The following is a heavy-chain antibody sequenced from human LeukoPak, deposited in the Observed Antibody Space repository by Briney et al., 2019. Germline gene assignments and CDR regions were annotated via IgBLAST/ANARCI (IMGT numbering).Heavy chain of an antibody. CDR2: VNEGGGRT. D-gene: IGHD6-13*01. CDR3: TKEGRPKSGGGYFDY. CDR1: GFTFNSYA. V-gene: IGHV3-23*01. J-gene: IGHJ4*02. Sequence: GGSLRLSCAASGFTFNSYAMGWVRQAQGQGLEGVSTVNEGGGRTYYADSVKGRFTVSRDNSKNTLYLQMNSLRADDTGVYYCTKEGRPKSGGGYFDYWGQGARVTVSS.